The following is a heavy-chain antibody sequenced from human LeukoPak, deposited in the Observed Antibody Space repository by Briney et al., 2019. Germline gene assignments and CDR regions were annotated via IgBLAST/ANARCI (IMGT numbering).Heavy chain of an antibody. V-gene: IGHV3-30*18. Sequence: GRSLRLSCAASGFTFSSYAMHWVRQAPGKGLEWVAVISYDGSNKYYADSVKGRFTISRDNSKTTLYMHMNSLRAEDTAVYYCAKDGYGDHTVDYWGQGTLVTVSS. CDR3: AKDGYGDHTVDY. J-gene: IGHJ4*02. CDR1: GFTFSSYA. CDR2: ISYDGSNK. D-gene: IGHD4-17*01.